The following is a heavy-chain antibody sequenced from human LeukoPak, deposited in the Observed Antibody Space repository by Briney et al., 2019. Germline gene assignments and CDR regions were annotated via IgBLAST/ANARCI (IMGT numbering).Heavy chain of an antibody. Sequence: SETLSLTCAVSGGSISSGGYSWRWIRQPPGKGLEWIGYIYYSGSTNYNPSLKSRVTISVDTSKNQFSLKLSSVTAADTAVYYCAREVRYCSSTSCYAGSDWGQGTLVTVSS. CDR2: IYYSGST. CDR1: GGSISSGGYS. CDR3: AREVRYCSSTSCYAGSD. J-gene: IGHJ4*02. V-gene: IGHV4-61*08. D-gene: IGHD2-2*01.